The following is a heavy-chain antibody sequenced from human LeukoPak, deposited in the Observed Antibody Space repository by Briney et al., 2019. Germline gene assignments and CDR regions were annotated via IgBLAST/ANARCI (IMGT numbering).Heavy chain of an antibody. J-gene: IGHJ4*02. CDR1: GVTFSSYS. V-gene: IGHV3-21*01. CDR3: ARDLDYRIAAAGKEDLVDY. Sequence: GGSLRLSCAASGVTFSSYSMNWVRQAPGKGLEWVSSISSSSSYIYYADSVKGRFTISRDNAKNSLYLQMNSLRAEDTAVYYCARDLDYRIAAAGKEDLVDYWGQGTLVTVSS. CDR2: ISSSSSYI. D-gene: IGHD6-13*01.